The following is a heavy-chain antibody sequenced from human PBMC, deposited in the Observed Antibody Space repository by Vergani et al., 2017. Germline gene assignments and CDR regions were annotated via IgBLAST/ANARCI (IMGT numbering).Heavy chain of an antibody. D-gene: IGHD1-14*01. CDR2: TWYDGNNK. CDR1: GFTFNQYG. V-gene: IGHV3-33*01. J-gene: IGHJ5*02. CDR3: ARDLRLLYNRFDP. Sequence: QVQLVESGGGVVQPGRSLRLSCAASGFTFNQYGMHWVRQAPGKGLEWVAVTWYDGNNKQYADSVKGRFTISRDNSKSTMYLQINSLRDEDKGVYYCARDLRLLYNRFDPWGQGTLVTVSS.